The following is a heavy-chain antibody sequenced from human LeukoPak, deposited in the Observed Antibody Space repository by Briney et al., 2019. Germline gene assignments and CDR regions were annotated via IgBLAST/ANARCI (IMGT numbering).Heavy chain of an antibody. CDR1: GGSISSYY. J-gene: IGHJ3*02. CDR2: IYYSGST. V-gene: IGHV4-59*01. Sequence: SETLSLTCTVSGGSISSYYWSWIRQPPGKGLEWIGYIYYSGSTNYNPSLKSRLTISVDTSKNQFSLKLSSVTAADTAVYYCAREGYLDWLPHAFDIWGQGTMVTVSS. CDR3: AREGYLDWLPHAFDI. D-gene: IGHD3-9*01.